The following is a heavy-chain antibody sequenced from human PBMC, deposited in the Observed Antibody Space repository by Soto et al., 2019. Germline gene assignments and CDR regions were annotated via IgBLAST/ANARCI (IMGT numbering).Heavy chain of an antibody. V-gene: IGHV4-31*03. CDR1: GGSISSGGYY. CDR3: ARDEGAQYDWYFDL. CDR2: ISNSGST. Sequence: QVQLQESGPGLVKPSQTLSLTCTVSGGSISSGGYYWSWISQHPGNGLEWIGYISNSGSTYYNPSLMSRVTMSVDTSKNHFYLKLNSVTAADTAVYYCARDEGAQYDWYFDLWGRGTLGTVSS. J-gene: IGHJ2*01.